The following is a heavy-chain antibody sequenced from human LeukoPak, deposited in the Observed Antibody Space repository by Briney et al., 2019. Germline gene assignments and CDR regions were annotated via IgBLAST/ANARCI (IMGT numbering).Heavy chain of an antibody. D-gene: IGHD4-17*01. CDR2: ICHSGTT. Sequence: SETLSLTCAVSGYSISSGFYWGWIRQPPGKGLEWIGSICHSGTTFYNPSLKSRVTISLDTSKNQFSLKLSSVTGADTAVYHCARGYFGDYGVRYAFDIWGQGTMVTVSS. V-gene: IGHV4-38-2*01. CDR1: GYSISSGFY. J-gene: IGHJ3*02. CDR3: ARGYFGDYGVRYAFDI.